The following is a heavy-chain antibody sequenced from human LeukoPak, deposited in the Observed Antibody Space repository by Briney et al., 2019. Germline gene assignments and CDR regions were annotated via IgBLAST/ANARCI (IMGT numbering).Heavy chain of an antibody. V-gene: IGHV1-3*01. CDR1: GYTFTSYA. CDR2: INAGNGNT. Sequence: ASVKVSCKASGYTFTSYAMHWVRQAPGQRLEWMGWINAGNGNTKYSQKFQGRVTITRDTSASTAYMELSSLRSEDTAVYYCARAPGVPAARNYYYYMDVWGKGTTVTVSS. D-gene: IGHD2-2*01. CDR3: ARAPGVPAARNYYYYMDV. J-gene: IGHJ6*03.